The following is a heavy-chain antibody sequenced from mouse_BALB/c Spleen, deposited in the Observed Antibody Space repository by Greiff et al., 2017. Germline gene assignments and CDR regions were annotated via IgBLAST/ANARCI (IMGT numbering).Heavy chain of an antibody. J-gene: IGHJ2*01. CDR2: INPGSGGT. V-gene: IGHV1-54*01. CDR3: ARSGMTTGYYFDY. Sequence: QVQLKQSGAELVRPGTSVKVSCKASGYAFTNYLIEWVKQRPGQGLEWIGVINPGSGGTNYNEKFKGKATLTADKSSSTAYMQLSSLTSDDSAVYFCARSGMTTGYYFDYWGQGTTLTVSS. D-gene: IGHD2-4*01. CDR1: GYAFTNYL.